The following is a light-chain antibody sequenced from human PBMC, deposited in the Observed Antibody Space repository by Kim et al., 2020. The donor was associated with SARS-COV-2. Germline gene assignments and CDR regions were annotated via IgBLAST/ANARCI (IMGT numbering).Light chain of an antibody. CDR1: SLRSYY. V-gene: IGLV3-19*01. Sequence: SSELTQDPAVSVALGQTVRITCQGDSLRSYYASRYQQQHCQAPVLVIYGKNNRPSGIPDRFSRWSSGNTASLTITGAQAEEEADYYCNSQASSGNHLVFGGGTRLTVL. J-gene: IGLJ2*01. CDR3: NSQASSGNHLV. CDR2: GKN.